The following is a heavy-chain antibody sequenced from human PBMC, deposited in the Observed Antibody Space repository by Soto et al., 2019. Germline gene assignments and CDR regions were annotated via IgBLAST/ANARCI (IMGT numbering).Heavy chain of an antibody. CDR3: ARQGSWSYYYYGMDV. V-gene: IGHV1-18*01. CDR1: GYTFTTSG. Sequence: QVQLVQSGPEVKKPGASVKVSCEASGYTFTTSGISWVRQAPGQGLEWMGWISTYNGDTNSAQKFQGRVTMTADTSTRTVYMELMSLKSDDAAVYYCARQGSWSYYYYGMDVWGQGTTVTVSS. CDR2: ISTYNGDT. J-gene: IGHJ6*02. D-gene: IGHD1-26*01.